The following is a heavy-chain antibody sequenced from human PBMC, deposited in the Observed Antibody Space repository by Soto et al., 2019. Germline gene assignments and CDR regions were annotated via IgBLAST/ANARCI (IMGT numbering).Heavy chain of an antibody. CDR2: VSDSGGST. J-gene: IGHJ4*02. CDR3: ARTIVGGVVHAFDS. CDR1: GFTFSSYA. V-gene: IGHV3-23*01. Sequence: EVQLLESGGGLVQPGGSLRLSCAASGFTFSSYAMNWVRQAPGQGLEWVSTVSDSGGSTYYADSVQGRFTISRDNSKNTLFLHMNSLGAEDTAIYYCARTIVGGVVHAFDSWGQGTLVTVSS. D-gene: IGHD1-26*01.